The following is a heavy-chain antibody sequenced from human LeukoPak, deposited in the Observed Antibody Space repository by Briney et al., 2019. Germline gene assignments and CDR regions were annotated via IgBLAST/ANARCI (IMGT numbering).Heavy chain of an antibody. V-gene: IGHV3-48*03. CDR3: ARDYGGSSPFDY. CDR1: GFTFSSYE. Sequence: PGGSLRLSCGASGFTFSSYEMHWVRQAPGKGLEWVSYISSSGSTIYYADSVKGRFTISRDNSKNSLYLQMNSLRAEDTAVYYCARDYGGSSPFDYWGQGTLVTVSS. D-gene: IGHD4-23*01. J-gene: IGHJ4*02. CDR2: ISSSGSTI.